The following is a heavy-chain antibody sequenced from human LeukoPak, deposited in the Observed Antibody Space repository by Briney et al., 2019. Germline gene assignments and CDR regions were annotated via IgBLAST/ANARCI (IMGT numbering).Heavy chain of an antibody. CDR1: GDSISSYY. V-gene: IGHV4-59*12. CDR2: IHYSGST. J-gene: IGHJ5*02. Sequence: SETLSLTCTVSGDSISSYYWSWIRQPPGKGLEWIGYIHYSGSTNYNPSLKSRVTISVDTSKNQFSLILSSVTAADTAVYYCARSRWGYSYGYGGWFDPWGQGTLVTVSS. CDR3: ARSRWGYSYGYGGWFDP. D-gene: IGHD5-18*01.